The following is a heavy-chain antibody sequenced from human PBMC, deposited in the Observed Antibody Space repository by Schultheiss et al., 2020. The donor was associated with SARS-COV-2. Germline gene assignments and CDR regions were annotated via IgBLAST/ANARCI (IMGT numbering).Heavy chain of an antibody. Sequence: GGSLRLSCAASGFTFSDYYMSWIRQAPGKGLEWVSYISSSSSYTNYADSVKGRFTISRDNAKNSLYLQMNSLRAEDTAVYYCARGVTTAGMDVWGQGTTVTVSS. V-gene: IGHV3-11*03. J-gene: IGHJ6*02. CDR2: ISSSSSYT. CDR1: GFTFSDYY. CDR3: ARGVTTAGMDV. D-gene: IGHD4-17*01.